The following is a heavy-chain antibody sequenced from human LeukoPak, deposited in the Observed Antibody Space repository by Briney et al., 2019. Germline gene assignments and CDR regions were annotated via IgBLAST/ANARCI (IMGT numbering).Heavy chain of an antibody. D-gene: IGHD5-18*01. CDR2: ISYDGSNK. CDR1: GFTFSSYA. CDR3: AKEETLYSYGYRYYFDY. V-gene: IGHV3-30-3*01. J-gene: IGHJ4*02. Sequence: GGSLRLSCAASGFTFSSYAMHWVRQAPGEGLEWVAVISYDGSNKYYADSVKGRFTISRDNSKNTLYLQMNSLRAEDTAVYYCAKEETLYSYGYRYYFDYWGQGTLVTVSS.